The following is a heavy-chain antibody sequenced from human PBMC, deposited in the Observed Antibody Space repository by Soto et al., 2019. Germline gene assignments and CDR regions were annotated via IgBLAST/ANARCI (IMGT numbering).Heavy chain of an antibody. D-gene: IGHD6-19*01. CDR1: GFTFSSYA. CDR2: ISGSGGST. V-gene: IGHV3-23*01. Sequence: EVQLLESGGGLVQPGGYLRLSCAASGFTFSSYAMSWVRQAPGKGLEWVSAISGSGGSTYYADSVKGRFTISRDNSKNTLYLQMNSLRAEDTAVYYCAKQYSSGWYYFDYWGQGTLVTVSS. J-gene: IGHJ4*02. CDR3: AKQYSSGWYYFDY.